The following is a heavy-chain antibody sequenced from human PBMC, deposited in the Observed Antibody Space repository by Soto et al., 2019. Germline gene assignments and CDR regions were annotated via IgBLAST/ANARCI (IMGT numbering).Heavy chain of an antibody. V-gene: IGHV1-2*02. Sequence: QVQLVQSGADVKKPGDSMRVSCKASAYTFTGYYIHWVRQAPGQGLEWMGWMNPKNSDTGYAPQFQGRVTMTRDTSINTAYMDLRRLTSEDTAIYYCARDGPGAGNDDFDYWGQGALVTVSS. D-gene: IGHD6-13*01. CDR3: ARDGPGAGNDDFDY. J-gene: IGHJ4*02. CDR2: MNPKNSDT. CDR1: AYTFTGYY.